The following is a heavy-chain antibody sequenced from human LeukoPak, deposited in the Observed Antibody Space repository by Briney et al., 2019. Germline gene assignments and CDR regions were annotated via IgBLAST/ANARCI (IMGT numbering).Heavy chain of an antibody. V-gene: IGHV1-69*05. CDR3: ARGADYSNKDYFDY. CDR2: IIPIFGTA. J-gene: IGHJ4*02. D-gene: IGHD4-11*01. CDR1: GGTFSSYA. Sequence: SVKVSCKASGGTFSSYAISWVRQAPGQGLEWMGGIIPIFGTANYAQKFQGRVTITTDESTSTAYMELSSLRSKDTAVYYCARGADYSNKDYFDYWGQGTLVTVSS.